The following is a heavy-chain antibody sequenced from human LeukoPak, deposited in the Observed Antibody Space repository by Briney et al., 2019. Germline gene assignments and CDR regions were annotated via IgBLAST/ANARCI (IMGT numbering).Heavy chain of an antibody. V-gene: IGHV3-7*03. J-gene: IGHJ4*02. Sequence: PGGSLRLSCAASGFTFSSYWMSWVRQAPGKGLEWVAHIKQDGSEKYYVDSVKGRFTISRDNAKNSLYLQMNSLRAEDTAVYYCAREPGSIAAAGTFDYWGQGTLVTVSS. CDR1: GFTFSSYW. CDR3: AREPGSIAAAGTFDY. CDR2: IKQDGSEK. D-gene: IGHD6-13*01.